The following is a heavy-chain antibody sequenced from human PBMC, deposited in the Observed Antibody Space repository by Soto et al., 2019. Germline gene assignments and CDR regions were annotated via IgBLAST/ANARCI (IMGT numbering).Heavy chain of an antibody. D-gene: IGHD2-15*01. Sequence: ASVKVSCKASGYTFTSFYMHWVRQAPGQGLEWMGIINPSGGSTNYAQKFQGRVTITADKSTSTAYMELSSLRSEDTAVYYCARVRYCSGGSCYSALNAFDIWGQGTMVTVSS. CDR2: INPSGGST. J-gene: IGHJ3*02. CDR1: GYTFTSFY. V-gene: IGHV1-46*01. CDR3: ARVRYCSGGSCYSALNAFDI.